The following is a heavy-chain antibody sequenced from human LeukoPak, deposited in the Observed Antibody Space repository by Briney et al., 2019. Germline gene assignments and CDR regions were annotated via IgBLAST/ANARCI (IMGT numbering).Heavy chain of an antibody. CDR1: GFTFSTYA. V-gene: IGHV3-64D*09. D-gene: IGHD5-18*01. CDR2: ISSNGGST. Sequence: GGSLRLSCSASGFTFSTYAMHWVRQAPGKGLECVSTISSNGGSTYYADSVKGRFTISRDNSKNMLYLQMSGLRTDDTAVYYCVKEAWGLDTPTVGPFDYWGQGTLVTVSS. J-gene: IGHJ4*02. CDR3: VKEAWGLDTPTVGPFDY.